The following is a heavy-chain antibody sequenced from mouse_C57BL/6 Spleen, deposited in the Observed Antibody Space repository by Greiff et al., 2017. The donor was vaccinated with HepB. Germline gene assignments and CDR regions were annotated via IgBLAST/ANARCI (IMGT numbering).Heavy chain of an antibody. Sequence: VKLVESGAELVKPGASVKMSCKASGYTFTSYWITWVKQRPGQGLEWIGDIYPGSGSTNYNEKFKSKATLTVDTSSSTAYMQLSSLTSEDSAVYYCARSRYFDYWGQGTTLTVSS. CDR2: IYPGSGST. CDR3: ARSRYFDY. J-gene: IGHJ2*01. CDR1: GYTFTSYW. V-gene: IGHV1-55*01.